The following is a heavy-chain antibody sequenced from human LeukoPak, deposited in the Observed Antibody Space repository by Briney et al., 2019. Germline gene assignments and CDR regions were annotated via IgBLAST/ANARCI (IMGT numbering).Heavy chain of an antibody. V-gene: IGHV3-66*04. CDR3: ARHSGYDPPLFDY. CDR2: IYSGGST. CDR1: GFTVSSNY. J-gene: IGHJ4*02. D-gene: IGHD5-12*01. Sequence: GGSLRLSCAASGFTVSSNYMSWVRQAPGKGLEWVSVIYSGGSTYYADSVRGGFTISRDNSKNTLYLQMNSLRAEDTAVYYCARHSGYDPPLFDYWGQGTLVTVSS.